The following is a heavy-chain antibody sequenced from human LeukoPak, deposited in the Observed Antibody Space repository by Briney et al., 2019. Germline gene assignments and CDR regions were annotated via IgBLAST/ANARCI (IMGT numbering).Heavy chain of an antibody. V-gene: IGHV4-38-2*01. CDR2: IYYSGTT. CDR3: ARSGSDYYDSSGYYNWFDP. D-gene: IGHD3-22*01. J-gene: IGHJ5*02. CDR1: GFSMNTGYF. Sequence: KASETLSLTCAVSGFSMNTGYFLGWVPQPPGEGPGWVWSIYYSGTTYYNPSLKSRVTISVDTSKNQFSLKLTSVTAADTAVYYCARSGSDYYDSSGYYNWFDPWGQGTLVTVSS.